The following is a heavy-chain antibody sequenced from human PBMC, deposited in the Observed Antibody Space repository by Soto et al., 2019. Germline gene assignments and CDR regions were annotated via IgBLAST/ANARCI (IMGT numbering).Heavy chain of an antibody. CDR1: GGSIASGDSY. J-gene: IGHJ6*02. CDR3: AREGAASYSYYYGTDV. CDR2: IYYSGST. V-gene: IGHV4-30-4*08. Sequence: SETLSLTCTVSGGSIASGDSYWSWIRQSPGKGLEWIGYIYYSGSTYYNPSLESRFTISVDTSKNQFSLKPNSVTAADTAVYYCAREGAASYSYYYGTDVWGQGTTVTVSS. D-gene: IGHD3-16*01.